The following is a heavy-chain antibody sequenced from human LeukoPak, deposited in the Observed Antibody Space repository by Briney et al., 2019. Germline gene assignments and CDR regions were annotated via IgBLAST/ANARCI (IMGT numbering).Heavy chain of an antibody. V-gene: IGHV4-34*01. D-gene: IGHD6-19*01. CDR3: ARPIAVAGTGEYYFDY. CDR1: GGSFSGYY. Sequence: SETLSLTCAVYGGSFSGYYWSWIRQPPGKGLEWIGEINHSGSTNYNPSLKSRVTISVDTSKNQFSLKLSSVTAADTAVYYCARPIAVAGTGEYYFDYWGQRTLVTVSS. CDR2: INHSGST. J-gene: IGHJ4*02.